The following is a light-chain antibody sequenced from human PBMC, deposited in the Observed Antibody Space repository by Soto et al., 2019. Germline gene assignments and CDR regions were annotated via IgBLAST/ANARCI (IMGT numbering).Light chain of an antibody. Sequence: QSVLTQSSSASASLGSSVKLTCTLSSWHSGYIIAWHQQQPGKAPRHLMKLEGSGSYHKGSAVPDRCSGSSSGADRYLTISNRQSEDEADYYCETWGSNARVFGGGTKLTVL. J-gene: IGLJ2*01. V-gene: IGLV4-60*03. CDR3: ETWGSNARV. CDR1: SWHSGYI. CDR2: LEGSGSY.